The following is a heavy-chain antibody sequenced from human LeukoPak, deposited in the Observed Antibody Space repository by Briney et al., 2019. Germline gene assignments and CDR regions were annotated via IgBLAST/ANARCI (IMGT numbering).Heavy chain of an antibody. V-gene: IGHV1-8*01. CDR1: GYTFTSYD. Sequence: ASVKVSCKASGYTFTSYDINWVRPATGQGVEWMGWMNPNRGNTGYAQKFQGKVTMTRNTSISTDYMELSSLRSEDTAVYYCARVDGAAGTAGHYYYYMDVWGKGTTVTVSS. J-gene: IGHJ6*03. CDR2: MNPNRGNT. CDR3: ARVDGAAGTAGHYYYYMDV. D-gene: IGHD6-13*01.